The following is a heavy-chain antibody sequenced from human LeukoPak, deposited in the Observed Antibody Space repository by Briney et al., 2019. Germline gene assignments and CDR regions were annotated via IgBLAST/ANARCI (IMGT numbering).Heavy chain of an antibody. CDR1: GFTFSSYS. Sequence: GGSLRLSCAASGFTFSSYSMNWVRQAPGKGLEWVSSISSSSSYIYYADSVKGRFTISRDNAKNSLYLQMNSLRAEDTAVYYCAKGRSSGWYYFDYWGQGTLVTVSS. D-gene: IGHD6-19*01. CDR2: ISSSSSYI. CDR3: AKGRSSGWYYFDY. J-gene: IGHJ4*02. V-gene: IGHV3-21*04.